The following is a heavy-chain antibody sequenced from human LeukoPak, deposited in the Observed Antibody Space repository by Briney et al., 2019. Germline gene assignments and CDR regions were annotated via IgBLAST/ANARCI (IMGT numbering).Heavy chain of an antibody. V-gene: IGHV3-9*01. CDR2: ISWNSGSI. J-gene: IGHJ4*02. Sequence: GGSLRLSCAASGFNFDDYAMHWVRQAPGKGLEWVSGISWNSGSIGYADSVKGRFTISRDNAKNSLYLQMNSLRAEDTALYYCAKDIYNYFDSSGYGYWGQGTLVTVSS. CDR3: AKDIYNYFDSSGYGY. CDR1: GFNFDDYA. D-gene: IGHD3-22*01.